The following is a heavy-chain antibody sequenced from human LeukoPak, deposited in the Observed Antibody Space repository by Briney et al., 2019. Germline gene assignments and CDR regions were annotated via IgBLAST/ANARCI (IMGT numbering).Heavy chain of an antibody. V-gene: IGHV5-51*01. CDR1: GYSFTSYW. CDR2: IYPGDSDT. J-gene: IGHJ5*02. Sequence: PGESLKISCKSSGYSFTSYWIGWVRQMPGKGLEWMGIIYPGDSDTRYSPSFQGQVTISADKSISTAYLQWSSLKASDTAMYYCARWDCSSTSCYEGWFDPWGQGTLVTVSS. D-gene: IGHD2-2*01. CDR3: ARWDCSSTSCYEGWFDP.